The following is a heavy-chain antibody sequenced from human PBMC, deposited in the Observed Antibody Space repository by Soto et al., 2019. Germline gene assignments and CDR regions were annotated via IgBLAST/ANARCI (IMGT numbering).Heavy chain of an antibody. CDR1: GFTFGDYA. CDR3: TRVGVWYYDFWSGYRAPDWFDP. D-gene: IGHD3-3*01. J-gene: IGHJ5*02. V-gene: IGHV3-49*03. Sequence: GGSLRLSCTASGFTFGDYAMSWFRQAPGKGLEWVGFIRSKAYGGTTEYAASVKGRFTISRDDSKSIAYLQMNSLKTEDTAVYYCTRVGVWYYDFWSGYRAPDWFDPWGQGTLVTVSS. CDR2: IRSKAYGGTT.